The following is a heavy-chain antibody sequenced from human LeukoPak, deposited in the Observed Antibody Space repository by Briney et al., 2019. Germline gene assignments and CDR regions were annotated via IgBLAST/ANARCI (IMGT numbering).Heavy chain of an antibody. D-gene: IGHD3-16*02. V-gene: IGHV4-34*01. CDR2: INHSGST. J-gene: IGHJ5*02. CDR1: GGSFSGYY. Sequence: SETLSLTCAVYGGSFSGYYWSWIRQPPGKGLEWIGEINHSGSTNYNPSLKSRVTISVDTSKNQFSLKLSSVTAADTAVYYCARGKYYDYVWGSYRPSGVWFDPWGQGTLVTVSS. CDR3: ARGKYYDYVWGSYRPSGVWFDP.